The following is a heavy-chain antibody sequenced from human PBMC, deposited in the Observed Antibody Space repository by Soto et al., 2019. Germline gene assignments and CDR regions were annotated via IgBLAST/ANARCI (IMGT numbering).Heavy chain of an antibody. V-gene: IGHV1-69*08. J-gene: IGHJ4*02. CDR3: ARDSATPFDY. Sequence: QVQLVQSGAEVKKPGSSVKVSCKASGGTFSSYTISWVRQAPGQGLEWMGRIIPILGIANYAQKFQGRVTITAENTTSTAYMELSSLRSEDTAVYYCARDSATPFDYWGQGNLVTVSS. CDR1: GGTFSSYT. CDR2: IIPILGIA. D-gene: IGHD2-15*01.